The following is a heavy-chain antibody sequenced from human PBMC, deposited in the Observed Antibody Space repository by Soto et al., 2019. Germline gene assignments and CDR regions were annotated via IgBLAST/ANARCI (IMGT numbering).Heavy chain of an antibody. J-gene: IGHJ6*02. V-gene: IGHV4-59*01. CDR3: ARTGSDGTTTRSMSYYYGMDV. CDR2: IYYSGST. CDR1: GGSISSYY. Sequence: SLTCTVSGGSISSYYWSWIRQPPGKGLEWIGYIYYSGSTNYNPSLKSRVTISVDTSKNQFSLKLSSVTAADTAVYYCARTGSDGTTTRSMSYYYGMDVWGQGTTVTVSS. D-gene: IGHD4-17*01.